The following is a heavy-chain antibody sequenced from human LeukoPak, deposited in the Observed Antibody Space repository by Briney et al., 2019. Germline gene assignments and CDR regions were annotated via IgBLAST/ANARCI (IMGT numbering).Heavy chain of an antibody. Sequence: PSETLSLTCTVSGGSISSGSYYWSWLRQPAGKGLEWIGRIYTSGSTNYNPSLKSRVTISVDTSKNQFSLKLSSVTAADTAVYYCAREMRYFDWPLLDYWGQGTLVTVSS. D-gene: IGHD3-9*01. CDR2: IYTSGST. CDR1: GGSISSGSYY. V-gene: IGHV4-61*02. J-gene: IGHJ4*02. CDR3: AREMRYFDWPLLDY.